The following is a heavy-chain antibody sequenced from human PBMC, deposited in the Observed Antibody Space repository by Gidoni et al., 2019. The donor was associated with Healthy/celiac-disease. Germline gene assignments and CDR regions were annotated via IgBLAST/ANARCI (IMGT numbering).Heavy chain of an antibody. J-gene: IGHJ4*02. Sequence: EVQLLESGGGLVQPGGSLRLSCAASGFTFSSYAMSWVRQAPGKGLEWVSAISGSGGSTYYADSVKGRFTISRDNSKNTLYLQMNSLRAEDTAVYYCAKDWSDYDILTGYYMDGSFFDYWGQGTLVTVSS. CDR1: GFTFSSYA. CDR3: AKDWSDYDILTGYYMDGSFFDY. CDR2: ISGSGGST. D-gene: IGHD3-9*01. V-gene: IGHV3-23*01.